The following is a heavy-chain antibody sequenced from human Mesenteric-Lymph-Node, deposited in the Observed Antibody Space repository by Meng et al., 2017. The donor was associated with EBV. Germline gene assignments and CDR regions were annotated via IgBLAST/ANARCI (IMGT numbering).Heavy chain of an antibody. Sequence: LKPSATLSLPCAVYGGSFNDYSWTWIRQPPGKGLEWIGEIDHSGSNNYNPSLKSRVTMAVDTSKNQFSLKLASVTAADTAVYYCARVDYTKSLPFDYWGRGTLVTVSS. J-gene: IGHJ4*02. D-gene: IGHD2-2*02. CDR2: IDHSGSN. CDR1: GGSFNDYS. V-gene: IGHV4-34*01. CDR3: ARVDYTKSLPFDY.